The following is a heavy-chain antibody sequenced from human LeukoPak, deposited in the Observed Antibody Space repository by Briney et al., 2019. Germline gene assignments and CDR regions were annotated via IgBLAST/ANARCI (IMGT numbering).Heavy chain of an antibody. CDR3: VREGYYESGSSPTFYFDY. CDR1: GFDFHNYV. D-gene: IGHD3-10*01. J-gene: IGHJ4*02. V-gene: IGHV3-30-3*01. Sequence: GGSLRLSCAASGFDFHNYVIHWVRQAPGKGLEWVAVISYAVNIKYYADSVKGRFTISRDSSSKTVFLQMNSLRTEDTAVYYCVREGYYESGSSPTFYFDYWGQGTLVTVSS. CDR2: ISYAVNIK.